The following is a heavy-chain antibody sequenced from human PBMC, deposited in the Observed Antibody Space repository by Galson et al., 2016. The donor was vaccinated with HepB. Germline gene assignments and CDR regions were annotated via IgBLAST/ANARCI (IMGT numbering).Heavy chain of an antibody. J-gene: IGHJ4*02. D-gene: IGHD1-26*01. CDR1: GFSLSSNY. V-gene: IGHV3-53*01. CDR3: ARDGESGSYDV. CDR2: LYSSGST. Sequence: SLRLSCAASGFSLSSNYMSWLRQTPGQGLEWISVLYSSGSTYYADSVKGRFTISRDNSKNTLYLQMDSLRGNDTAIYYCARDGESGSYDVWGQGTLVSVSS.